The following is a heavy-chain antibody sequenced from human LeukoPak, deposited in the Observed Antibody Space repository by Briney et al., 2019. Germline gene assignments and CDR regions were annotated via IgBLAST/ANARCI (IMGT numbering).Heavy chain of an antibody. Sequence: PGGSLRLSCAASGFTFSIYAMNWVRQTPGKGLEWVSAISGSGGSTYYADSVKGRFTISRDNSKNTLYLQMNSLRAEDTAVYYCAKDQGIAAAGRLHFDYWGQGTLVTVSS. CDR2: ISGSGGST. J-gene: IGHJ4*02. CDR1: GFTFSIYA. CDR3: AKDQGIAAAGRLHFDY. V-gene: IGHV3-23*01. D-gene: IGHD6-13*01.